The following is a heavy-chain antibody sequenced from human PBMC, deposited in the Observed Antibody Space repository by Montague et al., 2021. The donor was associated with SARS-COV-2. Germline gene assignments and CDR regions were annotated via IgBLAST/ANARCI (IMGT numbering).Heavy chain of an antibody. CDR2: IRTTGNT. J-gene: IGHJ4*02. Sequence: TLSLTCTVSGGSISTGFYYWSWIRQPAGKGLEWIGRIRTTGNTDYNLSLESRVSISVDTSKNQFSLSLTSVTAADTSVYFCARFSGVTVASDLWGQGTLVTVSS. CDR3: ARFSGVTVASDL. CDR1: GGSISTGFYY. D-gene: IGHD2-21*02. V-gene: IGHV4-61*02.